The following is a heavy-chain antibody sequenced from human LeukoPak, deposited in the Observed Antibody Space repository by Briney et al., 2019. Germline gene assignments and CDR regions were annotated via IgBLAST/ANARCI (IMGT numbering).Heavy chain of an antibody. CDR2: TSGSGSTT. Sequence: GGSLRLSCSVSGFTFNNYAMNWVRQAPGKGLEWVSGTSGSGSTTYYADSVKGRFTISRDNSKNTLYLQMNNLRGEDTAVYFCAKGSRPTIAVAGFDYWGQGTLVTVSS. J-gene: IGHJ4*02. D-gene: IGHD6-19*01. V-gene: IGHV3-23*01. CDR3: AKGSRPTIAVAGFDY. CDR1: GFTFNNYA.